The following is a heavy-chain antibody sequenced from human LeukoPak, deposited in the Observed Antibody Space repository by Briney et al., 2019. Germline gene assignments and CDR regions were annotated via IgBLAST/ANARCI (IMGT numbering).Heavy chain of an antibody. CDR2: SHPKSGDT. CDR3: ARDHIWGPDY. D-gene: IGHD7-27*01. J-gene: IGHJ4*02. V-gene: IGHV1-2*07. CDR1: VYTLTYHY. Sequence: GASLKLSFTTSVYTLTYHYFYWLRHSPGQGLEWMWWSHPKSGDTNYAYRFQCRVSLTRDTSISTAYMEWSSLRSDDTAVYYCARDHIWGPDYWGQGTVVSVSS.